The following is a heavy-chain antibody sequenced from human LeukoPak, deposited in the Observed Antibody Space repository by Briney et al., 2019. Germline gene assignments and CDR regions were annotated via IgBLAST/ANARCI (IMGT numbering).Heavy chain of an antibody. J-gene: IGHJ6*02. CDR1: GDSISDYY. CDR3: ARDLGYYGPRYGMDV. Sequence: SETLSLTCTVSGDSISDYYWSWIRQPPGKGLEWIGYIHYSGSTNYSPSLKGRVTISVDTSKRQFSLNLTSVTAADTAVYYCARDLGYYGPRYGMDVWGQGTTVTVSS. D-gene: IGHD3-10*01. CDR2: IHYSGST. V-gene: IGHV4-59*01.